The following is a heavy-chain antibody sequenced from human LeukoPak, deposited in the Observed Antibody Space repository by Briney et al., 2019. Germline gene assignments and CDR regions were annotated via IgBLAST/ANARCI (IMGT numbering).Heavy chain of an antibody. CDR1: GYTFTSYD. CDR3: ARVDYGSGSYYYYMDV. D-gene: IGHD3-10*01. CDR2: MNPNSGNT. J-gene: IGHJ6*03. V-gene: IGHV1-8*01. Sequence: ASVKVSCKASGYTFTSYDINWVRQATGQGLEWMGWMNPNSGNTGYAQKFQDRVIMTRNTSISTAYMELSSLRSEDTAVYNCARVDYGSGSYYYYMDVWGKGTTVTVSS.